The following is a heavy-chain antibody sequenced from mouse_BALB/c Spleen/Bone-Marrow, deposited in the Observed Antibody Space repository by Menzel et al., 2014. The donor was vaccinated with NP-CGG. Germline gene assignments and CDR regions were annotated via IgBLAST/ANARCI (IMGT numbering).Heavy chain of an antibody. J-gene: IGHJ2*01. D-gene: IGHD2-14*01. V-gene: IGHV1-14*01. CDR1: GYTFTSYV. Sequence: VQLQQSGPELVKPGASVKMSCKASGYTFTSYVMHWVKQKPGQGLEWIGYINPYNDGTKYNEKFKGMATLTSDRSSSTAYMELSSLTSEDSAVYYCAKGGNYRYDFDYWGQGATLTVSS. CDR3: AKGGNYRYDFDY. CDR2: INPYNDGT.